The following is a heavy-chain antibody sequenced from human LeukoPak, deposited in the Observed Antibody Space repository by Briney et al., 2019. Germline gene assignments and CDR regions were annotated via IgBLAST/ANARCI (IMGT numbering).Heavy chain of an antibody. CDR3: ARDFMDSKGFDY. Sequence: GRSLRLSCAASGFTFSSYGMHWVRQAPGMGLEWVAVIWYDGSNKYYADSVKGRFTISRDNSKNTLYLQMNSLRAEDTAVYYCARDFMDSKGFDYWGQGTLVTVSS. CDR1: GFTFSSYG. V-gene: IGHV3-33*01. CDR2: IWYDGSNK. D-gene: IGHD3-22*01. J-gene: IGHJ4*02.